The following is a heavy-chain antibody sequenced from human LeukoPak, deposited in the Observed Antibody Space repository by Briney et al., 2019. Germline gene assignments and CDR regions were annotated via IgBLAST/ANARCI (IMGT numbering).Heavy chain of an antibody. CDR1: GFTVSSNY. J-gene: IGHJ4*02. D-gene: IGHD5-18*01. Sequence: GGSLRLSCAASGFTVSSNYMSWVRQAPGKGLEWVSTIGDSVGSTYYADSVKGRFTISRDDSKNTLSLQMSSLRAEDTAVYYCAKTHLWTVDYWGQGTLVTVSS. CDR3: AKTHLWTVDY. CDR2: IGDSVGST. V-gene: IGHV3-23*01.